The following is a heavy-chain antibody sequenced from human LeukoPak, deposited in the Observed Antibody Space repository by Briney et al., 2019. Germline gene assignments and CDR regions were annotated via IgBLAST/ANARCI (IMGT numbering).Heavy chain of an antibody. CDR2: ISTSSRTI. J-gene: IGHJ4*02. Sequence: GGSLRLSCAASGFNFSSYSMNWVRQAPGKGLEWVSYISTSSRTIYYADSVKGRFTISRDNAKNSLFLQMNSLRAEDTAVYYCAKAHDYVWGSYRYSTFDYWGQGALVTVSS. D-gene: IGHD3-16*02. CDR1: GFNFSSYS. V-gene: IGHV3-48*01. CDR3: AKAHDYVWGSYRYSTFDY.